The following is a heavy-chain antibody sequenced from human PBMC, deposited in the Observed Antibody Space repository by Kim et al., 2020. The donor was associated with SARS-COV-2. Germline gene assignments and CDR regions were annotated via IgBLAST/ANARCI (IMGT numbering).Heavy chain of an antibody. D-gene: IGHD4-4*01. J-gene: IGHJ4*01. V-gene: IGHV3-30*18. CDR2: ISYYGTVQ. CDR1: GFTFSDSG. CDR3: AKDETVGYSHISPHY. Sequence: GGSLRLSCVASGFTFSDSGMHWVRQAPGKGLEWVALISYYGTVQYYAGSLEGRFTISRDNDINTLFLHMNSLTTEDTAVYYCAKDETVGYSHISPHYWG.